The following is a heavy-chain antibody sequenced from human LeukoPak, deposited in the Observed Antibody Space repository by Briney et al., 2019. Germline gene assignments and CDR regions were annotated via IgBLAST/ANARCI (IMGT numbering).Heavy chain of an antibody. J-gene: IGHJ3*01. CDR3: AKEEMPHAFDL. D-gene: IGHD5-24*01. Sequence: GGSLRLSCAASGFSFRRYAMNWVRQAPGRGLEWVAVISGPGPSTVYADSVKGRFTISRDNSKNALFLQLDSLRVEDTAIYYCAKEEMPHAFDLWGQGTMVTVSS. CDR2: ISGPGPST. V-gene: IGHV3-23*01. CDR1: GFSFRRYA.